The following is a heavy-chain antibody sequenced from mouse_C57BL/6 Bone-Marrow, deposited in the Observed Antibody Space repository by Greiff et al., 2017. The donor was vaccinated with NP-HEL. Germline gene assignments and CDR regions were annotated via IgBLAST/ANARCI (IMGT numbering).Heavy chain of an antibody. Sequence: VKLQESGAELVKPGASVKLSCKASGYTFTEYTIHWVKQRSGQGLEWIGWFYPGSGSIKYNEKFKDKATLTEDKSSSTVYMELSRLTSEDSAVYFCARHEEDWAWFAYWGQGTLVTVSA. CDR2: FYPGSGSI. J-gene: IGHJ3*01. V-gene: IGHV1-62-2*01. D-gene: IGHD4-1*01. CDR3: ARHEEDWAWFAY. CDR1: GYTFTEYT.